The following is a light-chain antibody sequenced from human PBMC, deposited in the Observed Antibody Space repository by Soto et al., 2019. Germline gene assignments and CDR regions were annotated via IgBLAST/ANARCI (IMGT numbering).Light chain of an antibody. CDR2: EVT. CDR1: SSDVAGYNH. CDR3: NSHTGSTTRI. V-gene: IGLV2-14*01. Sequence: QSVLTQPASVSGSPGQSITISCTGTSSDVAGYNHVSWYQHHPGKAPKLMIYEVTKWPSGVSNRFSGSKSGDTASLTISGLQAEDEADYYCNSHTGSTTRIFGTGTKLTGL. J-gene: IGLJ1*01.